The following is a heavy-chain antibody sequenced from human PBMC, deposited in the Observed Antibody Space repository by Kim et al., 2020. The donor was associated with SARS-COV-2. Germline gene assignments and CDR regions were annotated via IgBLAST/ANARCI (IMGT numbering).Heavy chain of an antibody. J-gene: IGHJ6*02. CDR2: ISWNSGSI. Sequence: GGSLRLSCAASGFTFDDYAMHWVRQAPGKGLEWVSGISWNSGSIGYADSVKGRFTISRDNAKNSLYLQMNSLRAEDTALYYCAKIRWDFPDYGMDVWGQG. D-gene: IGHD3-3*01. V-gene: IGHV3-9*01. CDR1: GFTFDDYA. CDR3: AKIRWDFPDYGMDV.